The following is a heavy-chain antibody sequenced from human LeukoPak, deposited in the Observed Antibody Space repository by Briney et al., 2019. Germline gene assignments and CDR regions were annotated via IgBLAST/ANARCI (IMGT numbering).Heavy chain of an antibody. Sequence: TGGSLRLSCAASGFTFSSYGMSWVRQAPGKGLEWVSAISGSGGSTYYADSVKGRFTISRDNSKNTLYLQMNSLRAEDTAVYYCAKTPISMVRGVTFLDYWGQGTLVTVSS. V-gene: IGHV3-23*01. CDR1: GFTFSSYG. CDR2: ISGSGGST. J-gene: IGHJ4*02. D-gene: IGHD3-10*01. CDR3: AKTPISMVRGVTFLDY.